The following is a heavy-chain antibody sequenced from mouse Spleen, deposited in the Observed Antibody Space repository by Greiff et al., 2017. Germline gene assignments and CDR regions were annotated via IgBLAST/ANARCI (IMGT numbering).Heavy chain of an antibody. CDR3: ARPTARDYYAMDY. CDR2: IHPNSGST. D-gene: IGHD3-2*01. J-gene: IGHJ4*01. Sequence: QVQLQQPGAELVKPGASVKLSCKASGYTFTSYWMHWVKQRPGQGLEWIGMIHPNSGSTNYNEKFKSKATLTVDKSSSTAYMQLSSLTSEDSAVYYCARPTARDYYAMDYWGQGTSVTVSS. V-gene: IGHV1-64*01. CDR1: GYTFTSYW.